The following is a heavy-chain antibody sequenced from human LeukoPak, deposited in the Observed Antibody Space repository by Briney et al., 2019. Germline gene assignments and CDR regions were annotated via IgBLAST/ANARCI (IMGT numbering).Heavy chain of an antibody. CDR1: GVSITSHY. J-gene: IGHJ4*02. CDR3: ARLSNYDSYGYFDY. V-gene: IGHV4-59*08. D-gene: IGHD3-22*01. Sequence: SETLSLTCAVPGVSITSHYWNWIRQPPGKGLEWIGYIYYSGSTNYNPSLKSRVTISVDTSKNQFSLRVRSVSAADTAVYYCARLSNYDSYGYFDYWGQGTLVTVSS. CDR2: IYYSGST.